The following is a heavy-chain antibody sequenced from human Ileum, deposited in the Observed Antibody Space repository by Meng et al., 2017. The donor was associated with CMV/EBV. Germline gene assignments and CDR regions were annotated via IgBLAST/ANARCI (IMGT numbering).Heavy chain of an antibody. V-gene: IGHV3-30*02. Sequence: GGSLRLSCAASGFTFSSYGMHWVRQAPGKGLEWVAFIRYDGSNKYYADSVKGRFTISRDNSKNTLYLEMNSLRAEDTAVYYCAKARDSSRYCSSTSCPIDYWGQGTLVTVSS. CDR2: IRYDGSNK. CDR3: AKARDSSRYCSSTSCPIDY. CDR1: GFTFSSYG. D-gene: IGHD2-2*01. J-gene: IGHJ4*02.